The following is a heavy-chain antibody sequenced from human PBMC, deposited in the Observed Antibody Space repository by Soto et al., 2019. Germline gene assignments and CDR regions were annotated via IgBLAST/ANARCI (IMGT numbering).Heavy chain of an antibody. D-gene: IGHD3-16*01. CDR1: GFTFRSYV. V-gene: IGHV3-33*05. CDR2: TSYDGSNN. J-gene: IGHJ4*02. Sequence: QVQLVESGEGVVQPGTSLRLSSVGSGFTFRSYVIHWVRQAPGKGLEWVALTSYDGSNNFYGDSVKGRFTISRHNSRNTVELQMDSLRFEDTALYYCARWATTGGLDVWGQGTLVSVSS. CDR3: ARWATTGGLDV.